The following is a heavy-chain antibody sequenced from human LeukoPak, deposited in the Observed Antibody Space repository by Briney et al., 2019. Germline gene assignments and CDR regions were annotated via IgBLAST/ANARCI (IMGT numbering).Heavy chain of an antibody. CDR1: GASIGSYY. CDR3: ARGGSYGYLRWFDT. D-gene: IGHD5-18*01. Sequence: SETLSLTCSVSGASIGSYYWNWIRQSPGKEMGWIGYTYHRGSTGINPSLKSRVTLSIDTSKRQFSLRLTSVIAADRAVYYCARGGSYGYLRWFDTWGQGTLVSVST. V-gene: IGHV4-59*01. J-gene: IGHJ5*02. CDR2: TYHRGST.